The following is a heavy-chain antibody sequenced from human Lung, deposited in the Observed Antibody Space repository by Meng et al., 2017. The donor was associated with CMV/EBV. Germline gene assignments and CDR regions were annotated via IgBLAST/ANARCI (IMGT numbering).Heavy chain of an antibody. V-gene: IGHV1-18*01. CDR1: GYTFGIFG. Sequence: QVQLVQSGAELHKPGPSVKVSCKASGYTFGIFGITWVRQAPGQGLEWVGWISAENGNTNYAQKFQGRVTLTTDTSTKTAYMDLRGLRSDDSAVYYCARAGAAVTTHFDFWGRGTLVTVSS. CDR2: ISAENGNT. D-gene: IGHD4-17*01. CDR3: ARAGAAVTTHFDF. J-gene: IGHJ4*02.